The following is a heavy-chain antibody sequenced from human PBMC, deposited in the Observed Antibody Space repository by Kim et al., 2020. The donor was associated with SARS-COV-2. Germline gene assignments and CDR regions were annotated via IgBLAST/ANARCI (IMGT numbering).Heavy chain of an antibody. Sequence: SETLSLTCTVSGGSISSYYWSWIRQPPGKGLEWIGYIYYSGSTNCNPSLKSRVTISVDTSKNQFSLKLSSVTAADTAVYYCARGSYYDFWSGHFDYWGQGTLVTVSS. CDR2: IYYSGST. CDR1: GGSISSYY. CDR3: ARGSYYDFWSGHFDY. D-gene: IGHD3-3*01. J-gene: IGHJ4*02. V-gene: IGHV4-59*13.